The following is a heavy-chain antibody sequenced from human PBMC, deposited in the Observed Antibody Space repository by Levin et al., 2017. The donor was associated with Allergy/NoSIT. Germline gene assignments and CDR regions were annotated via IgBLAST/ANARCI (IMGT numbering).Heavy chain of an antibody. CDR2: ISYDGSNK. CDR3: AKGPKTQWLVPYYYYYMDV. J-gene: IGHJ6*03. Sequence: LSLTCAASGFTFSSYGMHWVRQAPGKGLEWVAVISYDGSNKYYADSVKGRFTISRDNSKNTLYLQMNSLRAEDTAVYYCAKGPKTQWLVPYYYYYMDVWGKGTTVTVSS. D-gene: IGHD6-19*01. CDR1: GFTFSSYG. V-gene: IGHV3-30*18.